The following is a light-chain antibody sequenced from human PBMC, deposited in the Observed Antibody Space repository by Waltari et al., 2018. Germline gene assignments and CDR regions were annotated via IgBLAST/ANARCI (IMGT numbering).Light chain of an antibody. CDR1: QSISSW. V-gene: IGKV1-5*03. J-gene: IGKJ4*01. CDR2: KAS. CDR3: QQYNNYSPLT. Sequence: DIQMTQSPSTLSAFVGDRVTIPCRASQSISSWLAWYQQKLGKAPKLLIYKASILETGVPSRFSGSGSGTEFTLTISSLQPDDFATYYCQQYNNYSPLTFGGGTKVEIK.